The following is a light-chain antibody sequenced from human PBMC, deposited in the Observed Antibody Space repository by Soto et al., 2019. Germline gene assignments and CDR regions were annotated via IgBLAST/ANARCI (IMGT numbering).Light chain of an antibody. Sequence: AIQMTQSPSSLSAFVGDSVTITCRASQDIKDEVGWYQQKPGKAPRLLIFSASSLQSGVPSRFRGSGTGTDFPLTISGLQAADFATYYCLQHDSYPWTFGQGTKVEIK. CDR3: LQHDSYPWT. CDR2: SAS. CDR1: QDIKDE. V-gene: IGKV1-6*01. J-gene: IGKJ1*01.